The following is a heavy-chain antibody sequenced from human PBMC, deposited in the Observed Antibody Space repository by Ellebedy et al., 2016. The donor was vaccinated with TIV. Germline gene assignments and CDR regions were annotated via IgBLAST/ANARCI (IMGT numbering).Heavy chain of an antibody. J-gene: IGHJ4*02. CDR2: LDWGGSTV. D-gene: IGHD1-26*01. CDR1: GFTLSDYY. CDR3: VMTMGATEATDH. Sequence: PGGSLRLSCAAAGFTLSDYYMSWTRQAPGTGLEWVAFLDWGGSTVYYADSVKGRFTISRDNAKNALYLYMGSLRAEDTAVYYCVMTMGATEATDHWGQGTRVTVSS. V-gene: IGHV3-11*01.